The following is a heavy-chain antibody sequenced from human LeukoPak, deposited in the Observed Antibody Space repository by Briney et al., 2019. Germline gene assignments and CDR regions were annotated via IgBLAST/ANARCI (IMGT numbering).Heavy chain of an antibody. CDR3: AKPKTTVTTEFDY. CDR1: GFTFSTYG. Sequence: LSGGSLRLSCAASGFTFSTYGMHWVRQAPGKGLEWVAVISYDGSNKYYADSVKGRFTISRDNSKNTLYLQMNSLRAEDTAVYYCAKPKTTVTTEFDYWGQGTLDTVSS. J-gene: IGHJ4*02. CDR2: ISYDGSNK. D-gene: IGHD4-17*01. V-gene: IGHV3-30*18.